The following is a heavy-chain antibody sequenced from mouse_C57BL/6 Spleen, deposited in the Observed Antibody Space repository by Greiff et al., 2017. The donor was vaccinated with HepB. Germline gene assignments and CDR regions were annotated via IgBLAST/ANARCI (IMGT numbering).Heavy chain of an antibody. CDR1: GYTFTSYW. CDR3: ARPSSPRGGAMDY. J-gene: IGHJ4*01. V-gene: IGHV1-69*01. Sequence: QVQLQQPGAELVMPGASVKLSCKASGYTFTSYWMHWVKQRPGQGLEWIGEIDPSDSYTNYNQKFKGKSTLTVDKSSSTAYMQLSSLTSEDSAVYYCARPSSPRGGAMDYWGQGTSVTVSS. CDR2: IDPSDSYT.